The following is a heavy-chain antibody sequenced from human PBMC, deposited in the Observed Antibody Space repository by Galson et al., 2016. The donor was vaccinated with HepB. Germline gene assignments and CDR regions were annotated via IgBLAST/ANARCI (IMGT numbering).Heavy chain of an antibody. CDR2: ISRYNGNT. CDR3: ASRVSGSPY. CDR1: GYTFDTHG. V-gene: IGHV1-18*01. D-gene: IGHD1-26*01. Sequence: SVKVSCKASGYTFDTHGVSWVRQAPGQGPEWVGWISRYNGNTDYAQKFQGRVTMTTDISTAYMGLWSLGSDDTAVYYCASRVSGSPYWGQGTLVTVSS. J-gene: IGHJ4*02.